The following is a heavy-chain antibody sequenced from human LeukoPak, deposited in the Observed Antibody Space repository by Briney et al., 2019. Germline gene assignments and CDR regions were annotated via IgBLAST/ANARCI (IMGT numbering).Heavy chain of an antibody. V-gene: IGHV4-59*02. J-gene: IGHJ2*01. Sequence: PSETLSLTCTVSGGSVSSYYWSWMRQSPGKGLEWIGYVYYSGSTNYNPALKSRVTISLDASENRFSLKLSSVTAADTAVYYCAREANSPTARYWYFDLWGRGTQVTVSS. CDR2: VYYSGST. CDR1: GGSVSSYY. D-gene: IGHD2-21*01. CDR3: AREANSPTARYWYFDL.